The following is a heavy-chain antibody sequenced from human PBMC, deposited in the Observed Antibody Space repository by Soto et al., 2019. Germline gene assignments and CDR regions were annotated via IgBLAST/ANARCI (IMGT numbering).Heavy chain of an antibody. CDR2: IWYDGSNK. J-gene: IGHJ5*02. CDR3: ARKSCGGDCYFGWFDP. D-gene: IGHD2-21*02. Sequence: QVQLVESGGGVVQPGRSLRLSCAASGFTFSSYGMHWVRQAPGKGLEWVAVIWYDGSNKYYADSVKGRFTISRDNSKNXLYLQMNSLRAEDTAVYYCARKSCGGDCYFGWFDPWGQGTLVTVSS. CDR1: GFTFSSYG. V-gene: IGHV3-33*01.